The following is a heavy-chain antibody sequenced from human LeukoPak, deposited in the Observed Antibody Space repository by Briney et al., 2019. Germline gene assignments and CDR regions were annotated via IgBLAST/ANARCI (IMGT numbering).Heavy chain of an antibody. CDR3: ARGDTAMVNYFDY. CDR2: ISSSSSYI. Sequence: GGSLRLSCAPSVFALSSYRMNSVGQAPGKGREWVSSISSSSSYIYYADSVKGRFTISRDNAMNSLYLQMNSLRAEDTAVYYCARGDTAMVNYFDYWGQGTLVTVSS. V-gene: IGHV3-21*01. CDR1: VFALSSYR. D-gene: IGHD5-18*01. J-gene: IGHJ4*02.